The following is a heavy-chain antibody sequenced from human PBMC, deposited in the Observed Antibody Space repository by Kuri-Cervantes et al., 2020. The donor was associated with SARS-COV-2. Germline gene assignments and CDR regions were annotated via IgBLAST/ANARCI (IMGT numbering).Heavy chain of an antibody. CDR3: ARDYSYGDYGGY. V-gene: IGHV3-73*01. D-gene: IGHD4-17*01. J-gene: IGHJ4*02. CDR2: IRSKANSYAT. Sequence: GGSLRLSCAVSGFTFSGSAMHWVRQASGKGLEWVGRIRSKANSYATAYAASVKGRFTISRDDSKNTAYLQMNSLKTEDTAVYYCARDYSYGDYGGYWGQGTLVTVSS. CDR1: GFTFSGSA.